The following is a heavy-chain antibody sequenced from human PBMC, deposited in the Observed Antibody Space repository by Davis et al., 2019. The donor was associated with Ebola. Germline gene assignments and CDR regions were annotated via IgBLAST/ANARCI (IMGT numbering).Heavy chain of an antibody. V-gene: IGHV4-61*08. Sequence: SETLSLTCTVSGGSISSGGYYWSWIRQPPGKGLEWIGYIYYSGSTNYNPSLKSRVTISVDTSKNQFSLKLSSVTAADTAVYYCARQQSSGWYYFDYWGQGTLVTVSS. CDR3: ARQQSSGWYYFDY. CDR2: IYYSGST. CDR1: GGSISSGGYY. J-gene: IGHJ4*02. D-gene: IGHD6-19*01.